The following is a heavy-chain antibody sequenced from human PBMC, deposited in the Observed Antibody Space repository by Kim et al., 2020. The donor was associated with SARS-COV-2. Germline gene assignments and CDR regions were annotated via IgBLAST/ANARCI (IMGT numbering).Heavy chain of an antibody. CDR1: GFTVSSNY. V-gene: IGHV3-53*01. J-gene: IGHJ4*02. Sequence: GGSLRLSCAASGFTVSSNYMSWVRQAPGKGLEWVSVIYSGGSTYYADSVKGRFTISRDNSKNTLYLQMNSLRAEDTAVYYCARASSGSPAAPADWGQGTLVTVSS. CDR3: ARASSGSPAAPAD. CDR2: IYSGGST. D-gene: IGHD1-26*01.